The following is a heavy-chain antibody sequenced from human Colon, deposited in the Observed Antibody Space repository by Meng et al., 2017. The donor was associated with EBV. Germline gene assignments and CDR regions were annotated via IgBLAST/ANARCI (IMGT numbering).Heavy chain of an antibody. D-gene: IGHD5-18*01. CDR2: ISGSGSPI. V-gene: IGHV3-11*01. CDR3: ARDKGHSFGHVDY. CDR1: GFTFSDYY. J-gene: IGHJ4*02. Sequence: VQLVDAGGDLVKPGGSLRLPCAASGFTFSDYYMSWIRQSPGKGLEWISYISGSGSPIYYADSVKGRFTISRDNAKNSLYPQMNSLRDEDTAVYFCARDKGHSFGHVDYWGLGALVTVSS.